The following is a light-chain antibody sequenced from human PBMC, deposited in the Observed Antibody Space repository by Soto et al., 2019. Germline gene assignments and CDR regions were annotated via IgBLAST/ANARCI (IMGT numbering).Light chain of an antibody. CDR3: SSYTSSSTLGGYV. V-gene: IGLV2-14*01. Sequence: QSVLTQPASVYGSPGQSITISCTGTSSDVGGYNYVSWYQQHPGKAPKLMIYDVSNRPSGVSNRFSGSKSGNTASLTISGLQAEDEADYYCSSYTSSSTLGGYVFGTGTKVTVL. CDR2: DVS. CDR1: SSDVGGYNY. J-gene: IGLJ1*01.